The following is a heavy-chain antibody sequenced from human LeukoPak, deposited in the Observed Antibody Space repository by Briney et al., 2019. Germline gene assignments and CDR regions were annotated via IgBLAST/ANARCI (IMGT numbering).Heavy chain of an antibody. CDR2: ISGNGDST. CDR3: AKDYSSLDY. CDR1: GFTFSSYA. Sequence: GGSLRLSCAASGFTFSSYAMSCVRQAPGKGLEWVSAISGNGDSTYYADSVKGRFTISRDNSKNTLYLQMNSLRGEDTAVYYCAKDYSSLDYWGQGTLVTVSS. J-gene: IGHJ4*02. D-gene: IGHD6-13*01. V-gene: IGHV3-23*01.